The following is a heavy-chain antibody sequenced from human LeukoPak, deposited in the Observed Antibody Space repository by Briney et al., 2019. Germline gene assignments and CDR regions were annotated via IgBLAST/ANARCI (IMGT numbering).Heavy chain of an antibody. J-gene: IGHJ4*02. CDR3: ASGLELDY. CDR1: GFTFSSYW. V-gene: IGHV3-7*03. Sequence: GGSLRLSCEASGFTFSSYWMRWVRQAPGQGLEWVTNIKQDGSEKNYVDSVKGRFTISRDNAKNSLYLQMNSLRAEDTAVYYCASGLELDYWGQGTLVTVSS. CDR2: IKQDGSEK.